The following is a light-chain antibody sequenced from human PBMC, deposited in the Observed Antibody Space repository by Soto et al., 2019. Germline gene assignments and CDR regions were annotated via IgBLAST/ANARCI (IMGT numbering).Light chain of an antibody. CDR2: XXX. V-gene: IGKV3-11*01. CDR3: QQRSNWPRT. CDR1: QSVSSY. J-gene: IGKJ1*01. Sequence: EIVLTQSPATLSLSPGERATLSCRASQSVSSYLAWYQQKPGQAPRLLIYXXXXXXXXXXXXXXXXGSGTXXXXXXXXXEPEDFAVYYCQQRSNWPRTFGQGTKVDIK.